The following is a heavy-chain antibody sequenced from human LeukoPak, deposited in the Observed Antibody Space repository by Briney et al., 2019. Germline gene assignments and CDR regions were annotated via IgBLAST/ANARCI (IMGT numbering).Heavy chain of an antibody. V-gene: IGHV4-39*01. CDR3: ARRGYDSSGYYYAY. Sequence: SETLSLTCTVSGGSISSSSYYWGWIRQPPGKGLEWIGSIYYSGSTYYNPSLKSRVTISVDTSKNQFSLKLSSVTAADTAVYYCARRGYDSSGYYYAYWGQEPWSPSPQ. J-gene: IGHJ4*01. D-gene: IGHD3-22*01. CDR1: GGSISSSSYY. CDR2: IYYSGST.